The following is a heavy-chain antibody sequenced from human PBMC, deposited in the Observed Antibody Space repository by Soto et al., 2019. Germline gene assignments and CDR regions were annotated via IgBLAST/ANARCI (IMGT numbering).Heavy chain of an antibody. CDR1: GYTFSAYY. Sequence: QVQLVQSGAEVKMPGASVKVSCKASGYTFSAYYTHWVRQAPGQGLEWMGWMNPNTGNPTYEQGFTGRFVFSVDTSVSTVYLQIFSLKADDSAVYYCARDRASGSFDYWGQGTLVTVSS. D-gene: IGHD1-26*01. CDR2: MNPNTGNP. V-gene: IGHV7-4-1*01. CDR3: ARDRASGSFDY. J-gene: IGHJ4*02.